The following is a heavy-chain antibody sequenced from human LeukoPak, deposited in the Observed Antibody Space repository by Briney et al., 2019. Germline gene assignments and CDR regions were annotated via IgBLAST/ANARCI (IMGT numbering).Heavy chain of an antibody. CDR2: ISYDGSNK. V-gene: IGHV3-30-3*01. D-gene: IGHD6-13*01. J-gene: IGHJ4*02. CDR3: ARVQPGYSSSWYDDY. Sequence: AGGSLRLSCAASGFTFSSYAMHWVRQAPGKGLEWVAVISYDGSNKYYADSVKGRFTISRDNSKNTLYLQMNSLRAEDTAVYYCARVQPGYSSSWYDDYWGQGTLVTVSS. CDR1: GFTFSSYA.